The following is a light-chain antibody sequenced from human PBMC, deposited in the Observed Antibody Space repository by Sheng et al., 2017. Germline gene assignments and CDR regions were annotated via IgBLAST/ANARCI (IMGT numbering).Light chain of an antibody. CDR1: QNINNY. CDR2: AAS. J-gene: IGKJ5*01. CDR3: QHTYNTPFT. Sequence: DIQMTQSPSSLSASVGDRVIITCRASQNINNYLNWYQQKPGKAPKLLIYAASSLQSGVPSRFSGSGYGTDFTLTISRLQLEDFATYFCQHTYNTPFTFGQGTRLEIK. V-gene: IGKV1-39*01.